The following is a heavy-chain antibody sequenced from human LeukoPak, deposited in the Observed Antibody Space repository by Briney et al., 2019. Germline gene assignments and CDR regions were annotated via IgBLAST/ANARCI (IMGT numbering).Heavy chain of an antibody. J-gene: IGHJ4*02. Sequence: PSGTLSLTCIVSGGSISSISSNNYHWGWIRQPPGKGLEWIGSIYYSGSTYYNPSLKSRVTISVDTSKNQFSLKLSSVTAADTAVYYCASRYDYSNYIDYWGQGTLVTVSS. CDR2: IYYSGST. D-gene: IGHD4-11*01. CDR1: GGSISSISSNNYH. CDR3: ASRYDYSNYIDY. V-gene: IGHV4-39*01.